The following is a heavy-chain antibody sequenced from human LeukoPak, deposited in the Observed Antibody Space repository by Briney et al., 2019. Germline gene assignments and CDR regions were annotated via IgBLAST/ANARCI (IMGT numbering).Heavy chain of an antibody. Sequence: SETMSLTCAVYGGSFSSYYWSWIRQPPGKGLEWIGYIYYSGSTNYNPSLKSRVTISVDTSKNQFSLKLSSVTAADTAVYYCARDAYYYDSSGYYGSNWFDPWGQGTLVTVSS. CDR2: IYYSGST. J-gene: IGHJ5*02. D-gene: IGHD3-22*01. V-gene: IGHV4-59*01. CDR3: ARDAYYYDSSGYYGSNWFDP. CDR1: GGSFSSYY.